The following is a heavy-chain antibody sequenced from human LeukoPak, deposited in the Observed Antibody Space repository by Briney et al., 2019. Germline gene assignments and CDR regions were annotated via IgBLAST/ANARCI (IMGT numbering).Heavy chain of an antibody. D-gene: IGHD4-17*01. CDR2: IYHSGST. CDR1: GGSISSGGYS. Sequence: SQTLSLTCAVSGGSISSGGYSWSWIRQPPGKGLEWIGYIYHSGSTYYNQSLKSRVTISVDRSKNQFSLKLSSVTAADTAVYYCASVYGDYVFDYWGQGTLVTVSS. V-gene: IGHV4-30-2*01. J-gene: IGHJ4*02. CDR3: ASVYGDYVFDY.